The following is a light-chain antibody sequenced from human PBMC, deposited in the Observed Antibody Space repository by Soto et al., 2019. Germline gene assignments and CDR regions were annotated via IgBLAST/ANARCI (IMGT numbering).Light chain of an antibody. Sequence: EIVLTQSPGTLSLSPGERATLSCRASQSVSSNYLAWYQQKPGQAPRLLIYGASSRATGIPDRFSGSGSGTDFTLTISRLEPEDFAVYHCHQYGSSPPRTFGQGTKLEIK. J-gene: IGKJ2*01. CDR3: HQYGSSPPRT. CDR1: QSVSSNY. CDR2: GAS. V-gene: IGKV3-20*01.